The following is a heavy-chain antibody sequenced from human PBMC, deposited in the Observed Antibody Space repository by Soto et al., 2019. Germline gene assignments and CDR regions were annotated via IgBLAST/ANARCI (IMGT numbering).Heavy chain of an antibody. J-gene: IGHJ6*02. V-gene: IGHV5-51*01. CDR3: ARQKPYDFWSGYYGMDV. Sequence: GESLKISCKGSGYSFTSYWIGWVRQMPGKGLEWMGIIYPGDSDTRYSPSFQGQVTISADKSISTAYLQWSSLKASDTAMYYCARQKPYDFWSGYYGMDVWGQGTTVTV. CDR1: GYSFTSYW. CDR2: IYPGDSDT. D-gene: IGHD3-3*01.